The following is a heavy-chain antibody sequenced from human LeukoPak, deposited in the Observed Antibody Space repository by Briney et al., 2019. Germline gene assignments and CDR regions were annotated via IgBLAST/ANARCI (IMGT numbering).Heavy chain of an antibody. CDR2: ISYDGSNK. CDR3: AKQGMVRGVHFDY. V-gene: IGHV3-30-3*02. Sequence: GRSLRLSCAASGFTFSSYAMHWVRQAPGKGLEWVAVISYDGSNKYYADSVKGRFTISRDNSKNTLYLQMNSLRAEDTAVYYCAKQGMVRGVHFDYWGQGTLVTVSS. J-gene: IGHJ4*02. CDR1: GFTFSSYA. D-gene: IGHD3-10*01.